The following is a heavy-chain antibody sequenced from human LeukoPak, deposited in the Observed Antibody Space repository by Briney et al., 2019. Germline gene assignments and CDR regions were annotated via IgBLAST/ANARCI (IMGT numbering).Heavy chain of an antibody. CDR2: IWYDGSNK. Sequence: GGSLRLSCAASGFTFSSYGMHWVRQAPGKGLEWVAVIWYDGSNKYYADSVKGRFTISRDNSKNTLYLQMNSLRAEDTAVYYCARDFYVGSGSYYIGYWGQGTLVTVSS. CDR3: ARDFYVGSGSYYIGY. CDR1: GFTFSSYG. V-gene: IGHV3-33*01. J-gene: IGHJ4*02. D-gene: IGHD3-10*01.